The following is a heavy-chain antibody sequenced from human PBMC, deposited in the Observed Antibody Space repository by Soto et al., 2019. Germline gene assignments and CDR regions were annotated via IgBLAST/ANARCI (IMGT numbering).Heavy chain of an antibody. D-gene: IGHD6-19*01. CDR2: IIPIFGTT. Sequence: ASGKVSCKASGDTFNSYEISGVRQAPGQGLEWMGGIIPIFGTTNYAQKFQGKVTITADASTSTAYLYLTSLRSEDTAVYYCAKEKVAGKRRFDPWGQGTLVTVSS. CDR1: GDTFNSYE. V-gene: IGHV1-69*13. CDR3: AKEKVAGKRRFDP. J-gene: IGHJ5*02.